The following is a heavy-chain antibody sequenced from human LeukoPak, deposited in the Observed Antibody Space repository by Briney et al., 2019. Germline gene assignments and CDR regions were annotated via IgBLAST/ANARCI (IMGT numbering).Heavy chain of an antibody. Sequence: GGSLRLSCAASGFTFDDYAMHWVRQAPGKGLEWVSGISWNSGSIGYADSVKGRFTISRDNAKNSLYLQMNSLRAEDTALYYCAKDKGISGGLGYFGYWGQGTLVTVSS. CDR2: ISWNSGSI. D-gene: IGHD1-26*01. CDR3: AKDKGISGGLGYFGY. J-gene: IGHJ4*02. CDR1: GFTFDDYA. V-gene: IGHV3-9*01.